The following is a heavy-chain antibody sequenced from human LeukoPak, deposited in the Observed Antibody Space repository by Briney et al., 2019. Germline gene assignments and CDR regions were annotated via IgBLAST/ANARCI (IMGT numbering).Heavy chain of an antibody. CDR3: ARAGPSSGWYRGWFDP. D-gene: IGHD6-19*01. V-gene: IGHV1-2*02. J-gene: IGHJ5*02. CDR1: GYTFTGYY. CDR2: INPNSGGT. Sequence: ASVKVSCKASGYTFTGYYMHWVRQAPGQGLEWMGWINPNSGGTNYAQKFQGRVTMTRDTSISTAYMELSRLRSDDTAVYYCARAGPSSGWYRGWFDPWGQGTLVTVSS.